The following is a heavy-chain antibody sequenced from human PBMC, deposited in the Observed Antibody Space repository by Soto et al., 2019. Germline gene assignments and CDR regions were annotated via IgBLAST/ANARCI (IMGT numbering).Heavy chain of an antibody. CDR1: GYPVTAYY. CDR2: INPATGAA. Sequence: QLHLVQSGAVVKKPGASVTVSCSASGYPVTAYYMHWVRQAPGRGLEWMGGINPATGAAKYTQTCKGRVTRTRDTSTSTVFMELSGLTSEDTAVFYCARGGGVGVAGSAAFDMWGQGTLVTVSS. J-gene: IGHJ3*02. V-gene: IGHV1-2*02. CDR3: ARGGGVGVAGSAAFDM. D-gene: IGHD3-3*01.